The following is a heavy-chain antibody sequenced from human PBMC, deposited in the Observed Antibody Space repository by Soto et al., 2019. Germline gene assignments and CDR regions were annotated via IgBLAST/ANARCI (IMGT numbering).Heavy chain of an antibody. D-gene: IGHD6-19*01. CDR1: GGSITSSNW. J-gene: IGHJ5*02. Sequence: QVQLQESGPGLVKPSGTLSLTCAVSGGSITSSNWWSWVRQPPGKGLEWIGEVSHRGTTTYNPSLKSRLTISVDESNNQFSLKLTSVTAADTAVYYCARDGHSSGWSWGQGTLVNVSS. V-gene: IGHV4-4*02. CDR2: VSHRGTT. CDR3: ARDGHSSGWS.